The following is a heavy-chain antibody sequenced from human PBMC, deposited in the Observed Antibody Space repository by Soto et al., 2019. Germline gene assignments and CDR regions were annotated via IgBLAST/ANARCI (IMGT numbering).Heavy chain of an antibody. D-gene: IGHD1-26*01. CDR1: GYTFTGHY. CDR3: GRGRSGQIVVFY. J-gene: IGHJ4*02. CDR2: IGPESGAT. V-gene: IGHV1-2*02. Sequence: ASVKVSCKASGYTFTGHYIPWVRQAPEQGPEWKGEIGPESGATRYAQRFQGRVTMTRDMSITTVYMELNNLSPDDTAVYYCGRGRSGQIVVFYWGQGTPVTVSS.